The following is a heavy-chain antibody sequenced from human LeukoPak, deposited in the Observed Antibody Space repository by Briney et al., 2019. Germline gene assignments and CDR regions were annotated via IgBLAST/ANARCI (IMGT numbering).Heavy chain of an antibody. D-gene: IGHD3-10*01. CDR3: AKGRKSSYYGMDV. V-gene: IGHV3-23*01. CDR1: GFTFSSFA. CDR2: ISGSGGST. J-gene: IGHJ6*02. Sequence: GGSLRLSCAASGFTFSSFAMSWVRQAPGKGLEWVSGISGSGGSTYYADSVKGQFTISRDNSKNTLYLQMNSLRAEDTAVYHCAKGRKSSYYGMDVWGQGTTVTVSS.